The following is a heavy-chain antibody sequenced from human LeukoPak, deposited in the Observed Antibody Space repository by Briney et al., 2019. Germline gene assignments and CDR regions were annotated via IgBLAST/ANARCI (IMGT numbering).Heavy chain of an antibody. Sequence: PSETLSLTCTVSGGSISSSSYYWGWIRQPPGKGLEWIGSIYYSGSTYYNPSLKSRVTISVDTSKNQFSLKLSSVTAADTAVYYCARGGTLRGYYYYMDVWGKGTTVTVSS. D-gene: IGHD1-14*01. V-gene: IGHV4-39*01. CDR2: IYYSGST. CDR1: GGSISSSSYY. CDR3: ARGGTLRGYYYYMDV. J-gene: IGHJ6*03.